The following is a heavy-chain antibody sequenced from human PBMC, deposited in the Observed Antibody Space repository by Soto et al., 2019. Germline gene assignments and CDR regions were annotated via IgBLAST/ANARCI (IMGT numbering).Heavy chain of an antibody. J-gene: IGHJ4*02. CDR2: ISGSGGST. Sequence: GGSLRLSCAASGFTFSSYAMSWVRQAPGKGLEWVSAISGSGGSTYYADSVKGRFTISRDNSKNTLYLQMNSLRAEDTAVYYCAKANSFYGDYAEDFDYWGQGTLVTVSS. CDR1: GFTFSSYA. CDR3: AKANSFYGDYAEDFDY. V-gene: IGHV3-23*01. D-gene: IGHD4-17*01.